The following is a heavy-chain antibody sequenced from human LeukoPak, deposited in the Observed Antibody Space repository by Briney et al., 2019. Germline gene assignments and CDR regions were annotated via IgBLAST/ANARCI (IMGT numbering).Heavy chain of an antibody. V-gene: IGHV3-23*01. Sequence: GGSLRLSCAASGFTFSSYAMSWVRQAPGKGLEWVSAISGSGGSTYYADSVKGRFTISRDNSKNTLYLQMNSLRAEDTAVHFCAKDLPYYDSSAFDYWGQGTLVTVSS. CDR2: ISGSGGST. CDR3: AKDLPYYDSSAFDY. D-gene: IGHD3-22*01. J-gene: IGHJ4*02. CDR1: GFTFSSYA.